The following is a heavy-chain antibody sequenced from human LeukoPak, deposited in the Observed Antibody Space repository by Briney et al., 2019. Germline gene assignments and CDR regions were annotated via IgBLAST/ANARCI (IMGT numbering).Heavy chain of an antibody. J-gene: IGHJ4*02. CDR2: IYTSGST. Sequence: SETLSLTCTVSGGSISSYYWSWIRQPPGKGLEWIGRIYTSGSTNYNPSLKSRVTMSVDTSKNQFSLKLSSVTAADTAVYYCARDHDCSSTSCYHVNWGQGTLVTVSS. V-gene: IGHV4-4*07. D-gene: IGHD2-2*01. CDR1: GGSISSYY. CDR3: ARDHDCSSTSCYHVN.